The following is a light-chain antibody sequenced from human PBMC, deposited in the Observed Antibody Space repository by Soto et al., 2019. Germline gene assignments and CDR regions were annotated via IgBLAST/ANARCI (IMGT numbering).Light chain of an antibody. V-gene: IGKV1-39*01. CDR1: RSITNY. CDR3: QQSYSTPRT. Sequence: DLPMTQSPSSLSAFVGDRVTITCRASRSITNYLNWYQQKPGRAPKLLIYAASRLQGGVPSRFSGSGSGTDFTLTFSSLQPEDSATYYCQQSYSTPRTFGQGTKVEIK. J-gene: IGKJ1*01. CDR2: AAS.